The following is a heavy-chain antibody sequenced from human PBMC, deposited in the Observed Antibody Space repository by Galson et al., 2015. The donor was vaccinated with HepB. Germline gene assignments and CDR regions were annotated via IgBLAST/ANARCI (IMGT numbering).Heavy chain of an antibody. J-gene: IGHJ6*02. D-gene: IGHD1-7*01. CDR3: ARHSQTTASLDYYFFYGMDV. V-gene: IGHV5-51*01. CDR1: GFSFASYW. Sequence: QSGAEGTKPGESLKISCTGSGFSFASYWLGWVRQMPGKGLEWMGLIYPGDSDTRYSPSFQGQGTISADKSINTAYPHWSSLRASDTAIYYCARHSQTTASLDYYFFYGMDVWGQGTTVTVSS. CDR2: IYPGDSDT.